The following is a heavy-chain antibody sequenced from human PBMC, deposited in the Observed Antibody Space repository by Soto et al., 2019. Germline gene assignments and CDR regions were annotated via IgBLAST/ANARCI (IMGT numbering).Heavy chain of an antibody. D-gene: IGHD6-6*01. V-gene: IGHV4-59*01. Sequence: SETLSLTCTVFGGSISSYYWSWIRQPPGKGLEWIGYIYYSGSTNYNPSLKSRVTISVDTSKNQFSLKLSSVTAADTAVYYCAREGSSSWFDPWGQGTLVTVS. CDR3: AREGSSSWFDP. CDR2: IYYSGST. J-gene: IGHJ5*02. CDR1: GGSISSYY.